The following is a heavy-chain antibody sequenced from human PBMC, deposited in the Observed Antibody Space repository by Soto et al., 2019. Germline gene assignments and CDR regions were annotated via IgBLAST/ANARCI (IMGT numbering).Heavy chain of an antibody. J-gene: IGHJ4*02. D-gene: IGHD5-12*01. CDR3: ASRDGYNDVFDY. V-gene: IGHV3-33*01. CDR2: RWYDGSNK. Sequence: SLRLSCAASGFTFSSYGMHWVRQAPGMGLEWVAVRWYDGSNKYYADSVKGRFTISRDNSKNTLYLQMNSLRAEDTAVYYCASRDGYNDVFDYWGQGTLVTVSS. CDR1: GFTFSSYG.